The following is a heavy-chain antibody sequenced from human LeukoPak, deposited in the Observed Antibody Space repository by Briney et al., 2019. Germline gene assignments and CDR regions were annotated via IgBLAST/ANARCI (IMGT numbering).Heavy chain of an antibody. J-gene: IGHJ6*02. V-gene: IGHV3-30*18. D-gene: IGHD6-13*01. CDR1: GFTFSSYG. CDR3: AKKGGGAAAGYYYYYGMDV. CDR2: ISYDGSNK. Sequence: GRSLRLSCAASGFTFSSYGMHWVRQAPGKGLEWVAVISYDGSNKYYADSVKGRFTISRDNSKNTLYLQMNSLRAEDTAVYYCAKKGGGAAAGYYYYYGMDVWGQGTTVTVS.